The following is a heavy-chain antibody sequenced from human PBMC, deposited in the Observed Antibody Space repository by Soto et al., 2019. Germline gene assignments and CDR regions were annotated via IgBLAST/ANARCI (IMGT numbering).Heavy chain of an antibody. D-gene: IGHD3-10*01. CDR3: VRGVLS. V-gene: IGHV4-31*03. CDR2: IHHSGST. J-gene: IGHJ1*01. CDR1: GGSISSGGYY. Sequence: QVQLQESGPGLVKASQTLSLTCNVSGGSISSGGYYWTWIRQHPGKGLEWIGNIHHSGSTFYNPSLKRRFSISVDTSKNQFSLKLSSVTAADTAVYFCVRGVLSWGQGTLVTVSS.